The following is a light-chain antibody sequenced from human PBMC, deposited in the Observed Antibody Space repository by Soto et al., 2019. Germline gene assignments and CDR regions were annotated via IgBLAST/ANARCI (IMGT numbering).Light chain of an antibody. CDR1: KLGDKY. CDR2: QGS. Sequence: SYELTQPPSVPVSPGQTANITCSGDKLGDKYPSWYQQKPGQSPVLVIYQGSKRPSGIPERFSGSNSGNTATLTISGTQAMDEADYFCQAWDRSTLVVFGGGTKLTVL. CDR3: QAWDRSTLVV. J-gene: IGLJ2*01. V-gene: IGLV3-1*01.